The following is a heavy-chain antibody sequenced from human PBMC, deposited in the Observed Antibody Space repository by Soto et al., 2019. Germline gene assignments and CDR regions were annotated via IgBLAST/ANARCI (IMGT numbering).Heavy chain of an antibody. V-gene: IGHV3-30*18. CDR2: ISHDGTKK. CDR1: GFTFSSYA. J-gene: IGHJ4*01. Sequence: GGSLRLSCTTSGFTFSSYAMHWVRQAPGKGLEWVALISHDGTKKYSADSVKGRFTISRDDSKSTLYLQMNNLRAEDTAVYYCAKDCSSGWYEYCDFWGQGTLVTVSS. CDR3: AKDCSSGWYEYCDF. D-gene: IGHD6-19*01.